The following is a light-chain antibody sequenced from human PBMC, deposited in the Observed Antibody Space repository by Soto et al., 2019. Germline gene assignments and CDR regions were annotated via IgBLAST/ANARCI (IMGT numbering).Light chain of an antibody. J-gene: IGLJ2*01. CDR2: EVS. V-gene: IGLV2-14*01. CDR1: TSDVGGYNY. CDR3: SSYTSSSTRV. Sequence: QSALTQPASVSGSLGQSITISCTGTTSDVGGYNYVSWYQKHPGKAPKLMIYEVSNRPSGVSNRFSGSKSGNTASLTISGLQAEDEADYYCSSYTSSSTRVFGGGTQLTVL.